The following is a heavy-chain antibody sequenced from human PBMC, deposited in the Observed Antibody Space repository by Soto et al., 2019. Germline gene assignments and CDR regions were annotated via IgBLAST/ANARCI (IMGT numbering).Heavy chain of an antibody. J-gene: IGHJ4*02. CDR1: GYTFTIYY. CDR3: ARGPGYSSSWKRLNFDY. Sequence: GASVKVYCKASGYTFTIYYMHLVRQVPGQGLEWMGIINPSGGSTSYAQKFQGRVTMTRDTSTSTVYMELSSLRSEDTAVYYCARGPGYSSSWKRLNFDYWGQGTLVTVSS. D-gene: IGHD6-13*01. V-gene: IGHV1-46*03. CDR2: INPSGGST.